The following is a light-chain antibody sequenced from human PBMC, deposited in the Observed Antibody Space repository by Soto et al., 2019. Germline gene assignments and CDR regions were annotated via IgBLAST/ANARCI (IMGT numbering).Light chain of an antibody. J-gene: IGKJ1*01. Sequence: TLSLSPGERATLSCRASQSVSSSYLAWYQQKPGQAPRLLIYGASSRATGIPDRFSGGGSGTDFTLTISRLEPADFAVYYCQQYGRSPWTFGQGTDGDIK. CDR2: GAS. CDR1: QSVSSSY. CDR3: QQYGRSPWT. V-gene: IGKV3-20*01.